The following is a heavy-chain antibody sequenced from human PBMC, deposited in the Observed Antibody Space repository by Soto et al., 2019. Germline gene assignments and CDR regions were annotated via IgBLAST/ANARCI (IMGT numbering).Heavy chain of an antibody. CDR1: GFSFSSIGEG. D-gene: IGHD2-21*02. Sequence: QITLKESGPTLVKPTQTLTLTCTFPGFSFSSIGEGVGWIRQPPGKALEWLALIYWDDDKRYSPSLKSRLTITKDTCKNQVVLTMTHMDPVDTATYYCVQSRCGGDCLQSYSSHSYYGLDVWGQGTTVTVSS. V-gene: IGHV2-5*02. CDR3: VQSRCGGDCLQSYSSHSYYGLDV. J-gene: IGHJ6*02. CDR2: IYWDDDK.